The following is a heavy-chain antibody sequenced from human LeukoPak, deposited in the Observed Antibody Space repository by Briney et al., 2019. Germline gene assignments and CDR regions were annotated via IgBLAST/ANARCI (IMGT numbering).Heavy chain of an antibody. V-gene: IGHV3-74*03. D-gene: IGHD2-21*02. Sequence: PGGSLRFSCAVSGFTFSSYWMHWVRQAPGKGLVWVSRINSDGSSTTYADSVKGRFTISRDNAKNTLYLQMNSLRAEDTAVYYCARSPNCGGDCSWGQGTLVTVSS. CDR2: INSDGSST. J-gene: IGHJ5*02. CDR1: GFTFSSYW. CDR3: ARSPNCGGDCS.